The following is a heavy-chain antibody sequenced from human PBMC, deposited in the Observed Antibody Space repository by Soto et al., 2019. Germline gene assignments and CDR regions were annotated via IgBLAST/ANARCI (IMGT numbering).Heavy chain of an antibody. V-gene: IGHV4-59*01. Sequence: QVQLQESGPGLVKPSETLSLTCTVSGGSISSYYWSWIRQPPGKGLEWIGYIYYSGSTNYNPSLKSRVTISVDTSKNQFCLKLSSVTAADTAVYYCARDRAGLEPHFDYWGQGTLVTVSS. J-gene: IGHJ4*02. CDR3: ARDRAGLEPHFDY. CDR1: GGSISSYY. D-gene: IGHD1-1*01. CDR2: IYYSGST.